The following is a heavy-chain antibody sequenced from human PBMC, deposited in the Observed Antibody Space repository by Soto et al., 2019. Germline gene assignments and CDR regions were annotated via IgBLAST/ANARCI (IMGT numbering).Heavy chain of an antibody. D-gene: IGHD6-6*01. V-gene: IGHV3-49*03. CDR2: IRSKAYGGTT. CDR3: TRDLGYSSSSGHSGYYYYMDV. CDR1: GFTFGDYA. Sequence: GGSLRLSCTASGFTFGDYAMSWFRQAPGKGLEWVGFIRSKAYGGTTEYAASVKGRFTISRDDSKSIAYLQMNSLKTEDTAVYYCTRDLGYSSSSGHSGYYYYMDVWGKGTTVTVSS. J-gene: IGHJ6*03.